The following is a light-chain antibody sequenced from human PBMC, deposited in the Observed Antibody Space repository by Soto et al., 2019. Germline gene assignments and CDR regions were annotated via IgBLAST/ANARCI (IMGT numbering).Light chain of an antibody. V-gene: IGKV3-15*01. CDR3: QQYDEWPLT. CDR1: QSISSN. Sequence: EIVMTQSPATLSVSPGERASLSCRASQSISSNLAWYQQKPGQVPRLLIYGASTRATGIPARFSGSGSGTEFTLTISSPQSEDFAVYYCQQYDEWPLTCGPGTKVDIE. J-gene: IGKJ3*01. CDR2: GAS.